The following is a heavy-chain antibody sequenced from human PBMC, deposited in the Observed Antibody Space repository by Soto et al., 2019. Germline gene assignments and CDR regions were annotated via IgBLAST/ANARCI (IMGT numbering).Heavy chain of an antibody. D-gene: IGHD3-22*01. CDR2: IRSKAYGGTT. Sequence: PGGSLRLSCTASGFTFGDYAMSWFRQAPGKGLEWVGFIRSKAYGGTTEYAASVKGRFTISRDDSKSIAYLQMNSLKTEDTAVYYCTSYYDSSGYYYSEYFQHWGQGTLVTVSS. J-gene: IGHJ1*01. V-gene: IGHV3-49*03. CDR3: TSYYDSSGYYYSEYFQH. CDR1: GFTFGDYA.